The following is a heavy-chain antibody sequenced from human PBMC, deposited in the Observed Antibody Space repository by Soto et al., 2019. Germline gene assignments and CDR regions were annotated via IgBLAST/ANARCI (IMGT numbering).Heavy chain of an antibody. CDR2: IFYSGST. CDR1: DGSVNSYW. CDR3: SRVFPSYCGGDCSYFCS. J-gene: IGHJ4*02. Sequence: PSETLSLGCRVSDGSVNSYWGSGIRKHPGKGREWSEYIFYSGSTKSNPSLKSRVTMSVDMSKNPFSLRLTSVTAADTAVYYCSRVFPSYCGGDCSYFCSRGQGTLVTVSS. V-gene: IGHV4-59*02. D-gene: IGHD2-21*02.